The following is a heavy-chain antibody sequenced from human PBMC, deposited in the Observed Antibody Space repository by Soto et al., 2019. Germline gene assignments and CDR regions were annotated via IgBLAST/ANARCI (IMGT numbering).Heavy chain of an antibody. J-gene: IGHJ6*02. Sequence: SETLSLTCAVSGGSISSGGYSWSWIRQPPGKGLEWIGYIYHSGSTYYNPSLKSRVTISVDTSKNQFSLKLSSVTAADTAVYYCARDGPVYGMDVWGQGTTVTVSS. CDR1: GGSISSGGYS. D-gene: IGHD2-2*01. CDR2: IYHSGST. CDR3: ARDGPVYGMDV. V-gene: IGHV4-30-2*05.